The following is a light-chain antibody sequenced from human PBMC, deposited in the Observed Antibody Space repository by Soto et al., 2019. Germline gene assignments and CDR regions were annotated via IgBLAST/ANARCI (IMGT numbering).Light chain of an antibody. J-gene: IGKJ1*01. CDR1: QSINNNY. CDR3: QQYGGSPRT. Sequence: EIVLTQSPGTLSLSPGERATLSCRASQSINNNYLAWYQQKRGQAPRLLIYGASSRATGFPDRFSGSGSGTDFTLTSSRLEPEDFAVYDCQQYGGSPRTFGQGTKVEIK. V-gene: IGKV3-20*01. CDR2: GAS.